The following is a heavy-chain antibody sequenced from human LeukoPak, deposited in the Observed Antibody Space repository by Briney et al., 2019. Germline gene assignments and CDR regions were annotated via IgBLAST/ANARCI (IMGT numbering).Heavy chain of an antibody. CDR3: VRDGGVSGYDLLDY. CDR2: INQDGSKE. J-gene: IGHJ4*02. D-gene: IGHD5-12*01. Sequence: GGSLRLSGAASGFTFSNYWMTWVRQAPGKGLEWVAHINQDGSKEYYMDSVKARFTISRDNAKNSLSLQMNSLRAEDTAVYYCVRDGGVSGYDLLDYWGQGTLVTVSS. V-gene: IGHV3-7*01. CDR1: GFTFSNYW.